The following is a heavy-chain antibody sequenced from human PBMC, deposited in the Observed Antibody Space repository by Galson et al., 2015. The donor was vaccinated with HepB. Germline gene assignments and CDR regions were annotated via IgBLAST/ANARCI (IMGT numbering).Heavy chain of an antibody. D-gene: IGHD3-10*01. V-gene: IGHV1-2*06. CDR3: ARTYYYGSGSFAPHFDY. J-gene: IGHJ4*02. Sequence: SVKVSCKASGYSFTGYYMHWVRQAPGQGLEWMGRINPNSGGSHYAQNFQGRVTMTRDTSISTAYMELTRLRSDNTAVYYCARTYYYGSGSFAPHFDYWGQGPLVTVSS. CDR2: INPNSGGS. CDR1: GYSFTGYY.